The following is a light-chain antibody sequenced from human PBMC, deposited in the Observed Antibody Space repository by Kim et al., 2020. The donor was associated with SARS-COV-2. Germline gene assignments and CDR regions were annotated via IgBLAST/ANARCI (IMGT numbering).Light chain of an antibody. V-gene: IGLV1-44*01. CDR3: AAWDDSLNGWV. CDR2: GNF. CDR1: SSNIGTNT. Sequence: GEGITISCTGGSSNIGTNTVNWYQQPPGATPNHLLYGNFQRPSGVLDRFSGTKSGASASLAISGLRSEDEAAYYCAAWDDSLNGWVFGGGTKLTVL. J-gene: IGLJ3*02.